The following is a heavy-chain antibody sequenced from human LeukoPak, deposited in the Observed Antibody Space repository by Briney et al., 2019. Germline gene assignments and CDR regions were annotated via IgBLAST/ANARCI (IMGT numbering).Heavy chain of an antibody. J-gene: IGHJ4*02. CDR1: GFTFSSYA. D-gene: IGHD3-10*01. V-gene: IGHV3-23*01. CDR2: ISGSGGST. CDR3: ARGPPSGYGSGSYYRYYFDY. Sequence: PGGSLRLSCAASGFTFSSYAMSWVRQAPGKGLEWVSAISGSGGSTYYADSVKGRFTISRDNSKNTLYLQMNSLRAEDTAVYYCARGPPSGYGSGSYYRYYFDYWGQGTLVTVSS.